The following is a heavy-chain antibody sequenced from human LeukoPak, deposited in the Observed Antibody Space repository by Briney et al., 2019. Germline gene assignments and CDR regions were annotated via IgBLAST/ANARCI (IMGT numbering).Heavy chain of an antibody. V-gene: IGHV3-74*01. CDR1: GFTLSNYW. Sequence: PGGSLRLSCVASGFTLSNYWMHWVRQPPGKGLVWVSRIYMDGRTTNYADSVKGRFTISRDNAKNTVYLEMNSLSVEDTATYYCIRDFRSADLWGQGTLVTVTS. CDR3: IRDFRSADL. CDR2: IYMDGRTT. J-gene: IGHJ5*02.